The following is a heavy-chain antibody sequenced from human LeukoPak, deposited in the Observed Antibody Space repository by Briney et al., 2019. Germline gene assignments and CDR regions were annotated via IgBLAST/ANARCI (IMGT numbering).Heavy chain of an antibody. CDR1: GGSISSGGYY. V-gene: IGHV4-31*03. J-gene: IGHJ4*02. CDR2: IYYSGST. Sequence: SETLSLTCTVSGGSISSGGYYWSWIRQHPGKGLEWIGYIYYSGSTYYNPSLKSRVTISVDTSKNQSSLKLSSVTAADTAVYYCASICSSTSCYPYWGQGTLVTVSS. CDR3: ASICSSTSCYPY. D-gene: IGHD2-2*01.